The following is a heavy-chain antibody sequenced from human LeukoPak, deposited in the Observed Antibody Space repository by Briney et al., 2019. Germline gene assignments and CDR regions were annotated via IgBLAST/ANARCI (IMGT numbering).Heavy chain of an antibody. CDR3: ARVFCGGAKMCYKRFPDFGP. CDR2: INPNTGGT. CDR1: VYTFNTFY. V-gene: IGHV1-2*02. Sequence: ASVTVSFKASVYTFNTFYMHWLRQVPGQGPEWMGWINPNTGGTAYSQRFQGRITVFADTSTNTAYMELTGLTSDDTAVYYCARVFCGGAKMCYKRFPDFGPWGQGTLVTVSS. D-gene: IGHD2-21*01. J-gene: IGHJ5*01.